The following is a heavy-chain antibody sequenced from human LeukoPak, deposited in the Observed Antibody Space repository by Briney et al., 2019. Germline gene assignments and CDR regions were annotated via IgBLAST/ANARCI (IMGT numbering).Heavy chain of an antibody. CDR3: TVEMASDY. D-gene: IGHD5-24*01. V-gene: IGHV3-43*02. CDR1: GFTFDDYA. Sequence: GGSLRLSCAASGFTFDDYAMHWVRQAPGKGLEWVSLISGDGGSTYYADSVEGRFTISRDNSKNSLYLQMNSLRTEDTALYYCTVEMASDYWGQGTLVTVSS. J-gene: IGHJ4*02. CDR2: ISGDGGST.